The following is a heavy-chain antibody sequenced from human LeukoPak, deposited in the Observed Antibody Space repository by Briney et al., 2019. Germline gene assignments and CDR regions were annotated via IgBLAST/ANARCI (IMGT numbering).Heavy chain of an antibody. J-gene: IGHJ4*02. CDR3: ARGGLGSWTFDS. V-gene: IGHV3-48*04. D-gene: IGHD1-26*01. Sequence: PGGSLRLSCAASGFIFSTYSMHWVRQAPGKAWEWGSYISSSSSTIYYADSVKGRFTISRDNAKHSLYRQMNSLRAEDTAVYYCARGGLGSWTFDSWGQGTLVTVSS. CDR2: ISSSSSTI. CDR1: GFIFSTYS.